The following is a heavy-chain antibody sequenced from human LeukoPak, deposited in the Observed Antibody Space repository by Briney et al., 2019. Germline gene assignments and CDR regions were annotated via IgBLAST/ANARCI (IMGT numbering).Heavy chain of an antibody. CDR3: ARDRPDDYVWGSYRYIDY. CDR1: GFTFSSYG. D-gene: IGHD3-16*02. Sequence: GRSLRLSCAASGFTFSSYGMHWVRQAPGKGLEWVAVIWYDGSNKYYADSVKGRSTISRDNSKNTLYLQMNSPRAEDTAVYYCARDRPDDYVWGSYRYIDYWGQGTLVTVSS. J-gene: IGHJ4*02. V-gene: IGHV3-33*01. CDR2: IWYDGSNK.